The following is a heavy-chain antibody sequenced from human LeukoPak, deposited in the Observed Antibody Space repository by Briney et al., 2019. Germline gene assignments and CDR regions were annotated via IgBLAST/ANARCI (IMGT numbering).Heavy chain of an antibody. D-gene: IGHD6-6*01. CDR1: GYTFTSYG. CDR2: TSAYNGNT. V-gene: IGHV1-18*01. J-gene: IGHJ4*02. Sequence: ASVKVSCKASGYTFTSYGISWVRQAPGQGLEWMGWTSAYNGNTNYAQKLQGRVTMTTDTSTSTAYMELRSLRSDDTAVYYCARAIAAPREGGYWGQGTLVTVSS. CDR3: ARAIAAPREGGY.